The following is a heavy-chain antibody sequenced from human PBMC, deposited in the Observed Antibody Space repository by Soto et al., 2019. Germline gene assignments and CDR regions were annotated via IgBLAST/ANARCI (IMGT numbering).Heavy chain of an antibody. CDR2: IRYDGSDE. CDR3: VRDGVGATTFFGSLDF. CDR1: ASIFKGHG. Sequence: SLRLSCAASASIFKGHGMHWVRQAPGKGLEWVAIIRYDGSDEHYGDSVKGRFTIPRDNSKNMLYLQMNSLRAEDTAVYYCVRDGVGATTFFGSLDFWGQGTLVTVSS. D-gene: IGHD1-26*01. V-gene: IGHV3-33*08. J-gene: IGHJ4*02.